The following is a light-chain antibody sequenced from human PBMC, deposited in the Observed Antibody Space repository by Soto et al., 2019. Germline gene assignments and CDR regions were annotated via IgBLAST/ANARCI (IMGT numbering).Light chain of an antibody. CDR3: TSYTTSATVV. CDR2: DVS. V-gene: IGLV2-14*03. Sequence: QSALTQPASVPGSPGQSVTISCTGTSSDVGGYDYVSWYQQYPGKAPKVMIYDVSNRPSGVSNRFSSSKSGNTASLTISGLQAEDEAHYYCTSYTTSATVVFGGGTKLTVL. J-gene: IGLJ2*01. CDR1: SSDVGGYDY.